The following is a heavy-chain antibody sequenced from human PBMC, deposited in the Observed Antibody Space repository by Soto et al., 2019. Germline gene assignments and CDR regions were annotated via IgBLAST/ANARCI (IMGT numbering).Heavy chain of an antibody. V-gene: IGHV4-59*01. CDR3: ASADYYGSGSSVDY. D-gene: IGHD3-10*01. J-gene: IGHJ4*02. CDR2: IYYSGST. CDR1: GGSISSYN. Sequence: QVQLQESGPGLVKPSETLSLTCTVSGGSISSYNWSWIRQPPGKGLEWIGYIYYSGSTNYNPSLKSRVTISVDTSKNQFSLKLSSVTAADTAVYYCASADYYGSGSSVDYWGQGTLVIVSS.